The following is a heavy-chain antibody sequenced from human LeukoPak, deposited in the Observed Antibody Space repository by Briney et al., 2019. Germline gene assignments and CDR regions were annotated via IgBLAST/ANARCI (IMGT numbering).Heavy chain of an antibody. CDR3: ARVGDWNDLVY. CDR2: IPYSGTTT. CDR1: GGSISPYY. J-gene: IGHJ4*02. D-gene: IGHD1-1*01. V-gene: IGHV4-59*01. Sequence: SETLSLTCTVSGGSISPYYWSWIRQTPGKGVEWIGYIPYSGTTTNYNPSLKSRVTISVDTSKNQFSLKLSSVTAADTAIYYCARVGDWNDLVYWGQGTLVTVSS.